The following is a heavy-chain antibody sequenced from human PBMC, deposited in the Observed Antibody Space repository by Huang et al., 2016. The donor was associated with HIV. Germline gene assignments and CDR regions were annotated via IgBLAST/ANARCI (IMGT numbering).Heavy chain of an antibody. J-gene: IGHJ2*01. CDR3: ASGGYSTSWWLWYFDL. CDR1: GGSMSSHY. D-gene: IGHD2-2*01. V-gene: IGHV4-59*11. CDR2: IYYSGET. Sequence: QVQLQESGPGLVKPSETLSLTCTVSGGSMSSHYWSWIRQTPGKGLDWIVSIYYSGETNYNPSLKGLLTISRDTCNSMIALKLSSVAAADTATYDCASGGYSTSWWLWYFDLWGRGTLVSVSS.